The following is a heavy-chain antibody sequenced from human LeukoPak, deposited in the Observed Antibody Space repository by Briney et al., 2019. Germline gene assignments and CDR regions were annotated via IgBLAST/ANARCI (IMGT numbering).Heavy chain of an antibody. CDR3: AKEIGVEYYDSSGYPYYFDY. Sequence: PGGSLRLSCAASGFTVSSNYMSWVRQAPGKGLEWVSAISGSGGSTYYADSVKGRFTISRDNSKNTLYLQMNSLRAEDTAVYYCAKEIGVEYYDSSGYPYYFDYWGQGTLVTVSS. CDR1: GFTVSSNY. J-gene: IGHJ4*02. V-gene: IGHV3-23*01. CDR2: ISGSGGST. D-gene: IGHD3-22*01.